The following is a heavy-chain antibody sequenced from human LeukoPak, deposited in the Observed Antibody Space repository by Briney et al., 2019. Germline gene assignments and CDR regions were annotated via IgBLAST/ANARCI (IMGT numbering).Heavy chain of an antibody. D-gene: IGHD3-16*01. V-gene: IGHV3-64D*06. Sequence: GGSLRLSCSASGFTFSSYAMGWVRQAPGKGLEYVLTISSNGGSTYYADSVKGRFTISRDDSKNTLYLRMSSLRAEDTAVYYCVKEGDYGYYFDYWGQGTLVTVSS. J-gene: IGHJ4*02. CDR3: VKEGDYGYYFDY. CDR2: ISSNGGST. CDR1: GFTFSSYA.